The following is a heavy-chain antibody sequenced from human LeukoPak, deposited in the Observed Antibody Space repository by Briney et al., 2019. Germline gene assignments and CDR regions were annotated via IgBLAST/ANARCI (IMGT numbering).Heavy chain of an antibody. CDR2: IYTSGST. J-gene: IGHJ5*02. Sequence: SETLSLTCTVSGGSISSYYWSWIRQPAGKGLEWIGRIYTSGSTNYTPSLKSRVTMSVDTSKNQFSLKLSSVTAADAAVYYCALGGWLPNNWFDPWGQGTLVTVSS. V-gene: IGHV4-4*07. CDR1: GGSISSYY. D-gene: IGHD3-16*01. CDR3: ALGGWLPNNWFDP.